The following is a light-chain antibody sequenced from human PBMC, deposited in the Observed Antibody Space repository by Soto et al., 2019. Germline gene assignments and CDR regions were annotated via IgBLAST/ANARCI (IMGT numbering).Light chain of an antibody. CDR1: QGISSY. CDR2: AAS. Sequence: DIQLTQSPSFLSASVGDRVTITCRASQGISSYLAWYQQKPGKAPKLLIYAASTLQSGVPSRFSGSGSGTEFTLTISILQPEDFATYYCQQLNSYPWTFGQGTKVEIK. J-gene: IGKJ1*01. CDR3: QQLNSYPWT. V-gene: IGKV1-9*01.